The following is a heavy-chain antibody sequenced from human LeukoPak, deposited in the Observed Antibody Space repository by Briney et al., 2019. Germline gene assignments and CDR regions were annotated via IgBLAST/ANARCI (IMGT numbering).Heavy chain of an antibody. CDR3: ARGEYGDYAGGYYYYMDV. Sequence: PSETLSLTCAVYGGSFSGYYWCWIRQPPGKGLVWIAEINHSGSTNYNPYLKSQVTISVDTSKNQISLKLSSVTAADTAVYYCARGEYGDYAGGYYYYMDVWGKGTTVTVSS. CDR1: GGSFSGYY. J-gene: IGHJ6*03. D-gene: IGHD4-17*01. V-gene: IGHV4-34*01. CDR2: INHSGST.